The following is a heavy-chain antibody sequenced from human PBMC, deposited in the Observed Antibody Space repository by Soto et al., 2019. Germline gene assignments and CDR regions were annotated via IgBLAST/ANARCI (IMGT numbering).Heavy chain of an antibody. CDR3: ATLSYSSSWYEGDY. CDR1: GFTFSSYA. Sequence: GGSLRLSCAASGFTFSSYAMSWVRQAPGKGLEWVSAISGSGGSTYYADSVKGRFTISRDNSKNTLYLQMNSLRAEDTAVYYCATLSYSSSWYEGDYWGQGTLVTVSS. V-gene: IGHV3-23*01. CDR2: ISGSGGST. J-gene: IGHJ4*02. D-gene: IGHD6-13*01.